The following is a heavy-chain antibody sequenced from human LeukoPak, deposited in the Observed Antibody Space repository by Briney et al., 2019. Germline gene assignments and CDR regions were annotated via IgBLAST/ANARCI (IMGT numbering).Heavy chain of an antibody. CDR2: MNPNSGNT. CDR3: ARGYLVWGGLDAFDI. D-gene: IGHD3-16*01. V-gene: IGHV1-8*01. CDR1: GYTFTSYD. J-gene: IGHJ3*02. Sequence: AASVKVSCTASGYTFTSYDINWVRQAPGQGLEWMGWMNPNSGNTGYAQKFQGRVTMTRNTPISTAYMELSSLRSEDTAVYYCARGYLVWGGLDAFDIWGQGTMVTVSS.